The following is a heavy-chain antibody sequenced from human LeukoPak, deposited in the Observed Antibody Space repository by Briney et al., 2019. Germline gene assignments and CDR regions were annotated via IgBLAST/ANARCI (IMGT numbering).Heavy chain of an antibody. J-gene: IGHJ4*02. CDR3: ARHLPYYYDSSGYSPYYFDY. D-gene: IGHD3-22*01. CDR1: GYSISSGYY. V-gene: IGHV4-38-2*01. Sequence: SETLSLTCAVSGYSISSGYYWGWIRQPPGKGLEWIGSIYHSGSTYYNPSLKSRVTISVDTSKNQFSLKLSSVTAADTAVYYCARHLPYYYDSSGYSPYYFDYWGQGTLVTASS. CDR2: IYHSGST.